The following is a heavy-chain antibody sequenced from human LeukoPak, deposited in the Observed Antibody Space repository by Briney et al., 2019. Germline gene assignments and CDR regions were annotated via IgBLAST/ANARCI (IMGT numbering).Heavy chain of an antibody. J-gene: IGHJ5*02. CDR1: GGSISSSSYY. V-gene: IGHV4-39*01. D-gene: IGHD6-13*01. CDR3: ARTYRSSSWSWGWFDP. CDR2: IYYSGST. Sequence: PSETLSLTCTVSGGSISSSSYYWGWIRQPPGKGLEWIGSIYYSGSTYYNPSLKSRVTISVDTSKNQFSLKLSSVTAADTAVYYCARTYRSSSWSWGWFDPWGQGTLVTVSS.